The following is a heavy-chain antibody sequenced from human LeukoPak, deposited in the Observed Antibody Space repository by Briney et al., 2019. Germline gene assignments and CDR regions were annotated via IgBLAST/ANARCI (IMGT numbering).Heavy chain of an antibody. V-gene: IGHV3-74*01. J-gene: IGHJ6*02. CDR1: GFTFTTYW. D-gene: IGHD5-18*01. CDR2: INSDGSIT. CDR3: ARDAVDTANAV. Sequence: GGSLRLSCAASGFTFTTYWMHWVRQAPGKGLVWVSHINSDGSITSCADSVKGRFTISRDNAKNTLYLQMNSLRAEDTAVYYCARDAVDTANAVWGQGTTVAVSS.